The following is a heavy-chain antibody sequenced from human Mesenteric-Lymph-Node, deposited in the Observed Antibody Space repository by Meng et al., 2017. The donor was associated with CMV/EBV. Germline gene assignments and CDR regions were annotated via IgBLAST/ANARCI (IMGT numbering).Heavy chain of an antibody. CDR3: ARGSDIPVNNY. CDR2: INHSGVP. D-gene: IGHD2-15*01. CDR1: GGSFSGYY. V-gene: IGHV4-34*01. J-gene: IGHJ4*02. Sequence: QVQLQQWGAGLLKPSETLSLTCAVYGGSFSGYYWSWIRQPPGKGLEWIGEINHSGVPNYNPSLKSRVTISLDRSKNQFSLKLSSVTAEDTAVYYCARGSDIPVNNYWGQGTLVTSP.